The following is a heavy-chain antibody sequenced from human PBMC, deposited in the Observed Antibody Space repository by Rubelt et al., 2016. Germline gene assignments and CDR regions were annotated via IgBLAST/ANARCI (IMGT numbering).Heavy chain of an antibody. CDR3: ARGLGIVGATGDY. CDR1: GDSITSGYY. CDR2: VHQSGST. V-gene: IGHV4-38-2*02. J-gene: IGHJ4*02. Sequence: QVQLQESGPGLVKPSETLSLTCTVSGDSITSGYYWAWIRQPPGRGLEWIGNVHQSGSTSSNPSLKSRDSIFADTSKNQFSLKLSSVTAADTAVYDCARGLGIVGATGDYWGQGNLVTVSS. D-gene: IGHD1-26*01.